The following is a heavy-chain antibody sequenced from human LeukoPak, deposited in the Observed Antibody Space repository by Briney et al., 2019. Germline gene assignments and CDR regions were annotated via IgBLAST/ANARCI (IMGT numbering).Heavy chain of an antibody. V-gene: IGHV5-51*01. CDR3: ARQGSGILDY. D-gene: IGHD1-26*01. CDR2: IYPSDSDT. Sequence: PGXGRXGMGIIYPSDSDTSYSPSLQGQVTISADKSISTAYLQWSSLRASDTAMYYCARQGSGILDYWGQGTVVTVSS. J-gene: IGHJ4*02.